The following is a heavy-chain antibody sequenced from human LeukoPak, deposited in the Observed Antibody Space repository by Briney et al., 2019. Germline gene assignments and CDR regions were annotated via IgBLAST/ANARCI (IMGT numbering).Heavy chain of an antibody. Sequence: SETLSLTCTVSGGSISSSSYYWGWIRQPPGKGLEWIGSIYYSGSTYYNPSLKSRVTISVDTSKNQFSLKLSSVTAADTAVYYCARGNLGSDFWSGYYMAGVDYWGQGTLVTVSS. D-gene: IGHD3-3*01. J-gene: IGHJ4*02. CDR3: ARGNLGSDFWSGYYMAGVDY. CDR1: GGSISSSSYY. V-gene: IGHV4-39*07. CDR2: IYYSGST.